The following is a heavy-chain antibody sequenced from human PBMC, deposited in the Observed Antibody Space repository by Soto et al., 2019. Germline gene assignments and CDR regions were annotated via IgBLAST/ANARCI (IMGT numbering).Heavy chain of an antibody. D-gene: IGHD3-22*01. V-gene: IGHV4-30-4*01. CDR3: ARVHDSSGSYYFDY. CDR1: GGSISSGDYY. J-gene: IGHJ4*02. Sequence: PSETLSLTCTVSGGSISSGDYYWSWIRQPPGKGLEWIGYIYYSGSTYYNPSLKSRVTISVDTSKNQFSLKLSSVTAADTAVYYCARVHDSSGSYYFDYWGQGTLVTVSS. CDR2: IYYSGST.